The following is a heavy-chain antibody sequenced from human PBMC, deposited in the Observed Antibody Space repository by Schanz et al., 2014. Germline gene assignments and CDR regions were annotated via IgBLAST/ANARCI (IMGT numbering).Heavy chain of an antibody. V-gene: IGHV3-33*01. Sequence: QGQLVESGGGVVQPGKSLRLSCATSGFIFRSFGIHWVRQAPGKGLEWVAVIWSDGTNEYYADSVKGRFTISRDNAKNTLYLQMNSLRAEDTAVYYCVRDSFFAFDYWGQGTLVTVSS. J-gene: IGHJ4*02. CDR1: GFIFRSFG. CDR3: VRDSFFAFDY. CDR2: IWSDGTNE. D-gene: IGHD3-3*01.